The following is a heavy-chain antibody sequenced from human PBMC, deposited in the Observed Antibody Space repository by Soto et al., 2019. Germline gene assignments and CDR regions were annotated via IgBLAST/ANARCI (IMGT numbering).Heavy chain of an antibody. CDR2: IWYDGSNK. CDR3: ARDRAYYYDSSGYYFGY. Sequence: GGSLRLSCAASGFTFSSYGMHWVRQAPGKGLEWVAVIWYDGSNKYYADSVKGRFTISRDNSKNTLYLQMNSLRAEDTAVYYCARDRAYYYDSSGYYFGYWGQGTLVTVSS. J-gene: IGHJ4*02. V-gene: IGHV3-33*01. CDR1: GFTFSSYG. D-gene: IGHD3-22*01.